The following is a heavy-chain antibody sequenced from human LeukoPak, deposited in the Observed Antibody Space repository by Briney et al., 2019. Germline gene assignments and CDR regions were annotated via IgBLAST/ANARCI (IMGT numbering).Heavy chain of an antibody. J-gene: IGHJ4*02. Sequence: GGSLRLSCAASGFTFGSYWMSWVRQAPGKGLEWVANIKQDGSEKYYVDSVKGRFTISRDNAKNSLYLQMNSLRAEDTAVYYCARDTNWGQGTLVTVSS. CDR2: IKQDGSEK. CDR1: GFTFGSYW. CDR3: ARDTN. V-gene: IGHV3-7*01. D-gene: IGHD3-3*01.